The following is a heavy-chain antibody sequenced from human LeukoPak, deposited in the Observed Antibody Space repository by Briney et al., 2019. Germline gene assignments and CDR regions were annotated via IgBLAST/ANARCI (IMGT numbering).Heavy chain of an antibody. CDR2: ISYDGTIK. D-gene: IGHD3-22*01. CDR3: ARDVYYYDSSGYSSRFDY. V-gene: IGHV3-30*04. CDR1: GFTFSSYA. J-gene: IGHJ4*02. Sequence: GGSLRLSCAASGFTFSSYAMHWVRQAPGKGLEWVAVISYDGTIKYYADSVKGRFTISRDNSKNTLYLQMNSLRAEDTAVYYCARDVYYYDSSGYSSRFDYWGQGTLVTVSS.